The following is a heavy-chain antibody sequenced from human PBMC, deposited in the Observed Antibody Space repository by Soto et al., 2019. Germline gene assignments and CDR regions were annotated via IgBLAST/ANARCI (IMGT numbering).Heavy chain of an antibody. CDR2: IWSDGNSK. CDR3: ARDKGVTSLDY. CDR1: GMSFRDSG. V-gene: IGHV3-33*01. J-gene: IGHJ4*02. D-gene: IGHD2-2*01. Sequence: QVQLVQSEGGVVQPGRSLRLSCVMSGMSFRDSGMHWVRQAPGKGLEWVAMIWSDGNSKCYADSVQGRFTVSRDNSMDTLYLQMTSLRPEDTAIYYCARDKGVTSLDYWGQGTLVTVSS.